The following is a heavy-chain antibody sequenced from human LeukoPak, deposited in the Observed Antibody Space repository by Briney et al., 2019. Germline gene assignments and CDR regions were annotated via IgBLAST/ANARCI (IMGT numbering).Heavy chain of an antibody. CDR3: AKDGGSNYGDYANDY. V-gene: IGHV3-30*18. CDR1: GSTFSSYG. D-gene: IGHD4-17*01. CDR2: ISYDGSNK. J-gene: IGHJ4*02. Sequence: GGSLRPSCAASGSTFSSYGMHWVRQAPGKGLEWVAVISYDGSNKYYADSVKGRFTISRDNSKNTLYLQMNSLRAEDTAVYYCAKDGGSNYGDYANDYWGQGTLVTVSS.